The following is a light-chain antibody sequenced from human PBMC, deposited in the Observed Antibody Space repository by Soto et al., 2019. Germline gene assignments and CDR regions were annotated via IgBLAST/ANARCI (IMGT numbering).Light chain of an antibody. V-gene: IGKV3-20*01. Sequence: PGGRATLSCRASESISSHYIAWYQQKPGQAPRLLIFGASTRATGIPDRFSGSWSGTDFTLTISRLEPEDFAVYYCQNFGDSPSTFGPGTKVDIK. CDR1: ESISSHY. J-gene: IGKJ3*01. CDR2: GAS. CDR3: QNFGDSPST.